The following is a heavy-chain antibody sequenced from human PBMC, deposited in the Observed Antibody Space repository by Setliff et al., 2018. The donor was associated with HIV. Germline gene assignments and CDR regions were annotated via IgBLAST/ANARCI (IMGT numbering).Heavy chain of an antibody. CDR1: GYTLTELS. CDR2: FDPEDVET. CDR3: ATVRAYYYDSSGQEYFQH. J-gene: IGHJ1*01. V-gene: IGHV1-24*01. Sequence: ASVKVSCKVSGYTLTELSMHWVRQAPGKGLEGMGGFDPEDVETIYAQKFQGRVTMTEDTSTDTAYMELNSLRSEDTAMYYCATVRAYYYDSSGQEYFQHWGQGTLVTVSS. D-gene: IGHD3-22*01.